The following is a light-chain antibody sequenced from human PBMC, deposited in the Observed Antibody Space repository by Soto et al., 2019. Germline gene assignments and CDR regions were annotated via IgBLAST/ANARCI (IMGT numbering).Light chain of an antibody. CDR3: QQFKDWPPLT. CDR2: FAS. CDR1: RSVSSN. V-gene: IGKV3-15*01. J-gene: IGKJ4*01. Sequence: EMVLTQSPATLSVSPGESATLSCRASRSVSSNLAWYQQKPGQSPRLLIYFASTRATGVPARFSGSGSGTEFTLTISSLQSEDFAVYYCQQFKDWPPLTFGGGTKVEIK.